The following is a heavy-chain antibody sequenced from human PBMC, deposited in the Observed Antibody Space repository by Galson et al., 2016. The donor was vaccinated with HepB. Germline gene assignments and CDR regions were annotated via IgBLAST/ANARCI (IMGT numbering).Heavy chain of an antibody. Sequence: SLTCTASNDSISATSYYWGWIRQPPGKGLEWIGNVFYSGTTYYNPSLKGRVTISVDTSKNQFYLQLASVSAADTAIYYCARHEKLHYPFDPWGQGTLVIVSS. CDR1: NDSISATSYY. J-gene: IGHJ5*02. CDR2: VFYSGTT. V-gene: IGHV4-39*01. D-gene: IGHD3-10*01. CDR3: ARHEKLHYPFDP.